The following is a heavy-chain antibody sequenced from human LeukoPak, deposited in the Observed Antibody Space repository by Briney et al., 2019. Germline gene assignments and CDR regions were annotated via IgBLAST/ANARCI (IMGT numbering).Heavy chain of an antibody. V-gene: IGHV4-59*12. D-gene: IGHD2-15*01. J-gene: IGHJ4*02. Sequence: PSETLSLTCTVSGGSISSYYWNWIRQPPGKGLEWIGYIYYSGTTNYNPSLKSRVSMSVDTSKNQFSLKLSSVTAADTAVYYCASGAIYCSGGSCYSAAVDYWGQGTLVTVSS. CDR3: ASGAIYCSGGSCYSAAVDY. CDR2: IYYSGTT. CDR1: GGSISSYY.